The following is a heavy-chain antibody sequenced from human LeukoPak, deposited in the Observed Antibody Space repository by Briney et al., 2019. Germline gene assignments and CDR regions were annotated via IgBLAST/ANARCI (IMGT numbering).Heavy chain of an antibody. CDR2: ISYSGST. D-gene: IGHD2-21*02. CDR1: GDSMSSYY. CDR3: ARINCGGDCRGYYYKYYMDV. V-gene: IGHV4-59*01. J-gene: IGHJ6*03. Sequence: SETLSLTCTVSGDSMSSYYWSWIRQPPGKGLEWIAYISYSGSTKYNPSLQNRVTISIDTSKDQFSLKLSTVTAADTAVYYCARINCGGDCRGYYYKYYMDVWGKGTTVTISS.